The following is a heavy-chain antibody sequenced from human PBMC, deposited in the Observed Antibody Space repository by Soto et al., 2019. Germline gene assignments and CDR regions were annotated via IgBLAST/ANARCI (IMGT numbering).Heavy chain of an antibody. J-gene: IGHJ4*02. CDR1: GFTFSSYG. V-gene: IGHV3-30*18. CDR3: AKTGRPYSGYDFDC. CDR2: ISYDGSNK. Sequence: QVQLVESGGGVVQPGRSLRLSCAASGFTFSSYGMHWVRQAPGKGLEWVAVISYDGSNKYYADSVKGRFTISRDNSKNTLYLQMNSLRAEDTAVYYCAKTGRPYSGYDFDCWGQGNLVTVSS. D-gene: IGHD5-12*01.